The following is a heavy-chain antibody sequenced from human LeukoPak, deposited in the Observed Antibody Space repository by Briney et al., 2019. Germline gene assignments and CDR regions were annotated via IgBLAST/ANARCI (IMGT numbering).Heavy chain of an antibody. CDR3: VKASSSSPQYNWFDA. D-gene: IGHD6-6*01. V-gene: IGHV3-30*18. CDR2: ISYDGSNK. J-gene: IGHJ5*02. Sequence: PGGSLRLSCTASGFTFSSYGMHWVRQAPGKGLEWVAVISYDGSNKYYADSVKGRFTISRDNSKNTLYLQMNSLRAEDKALYYCVKASSSSPQYNWFDAWGQGTLVTVSS. CDR1: GFTFSSYG.